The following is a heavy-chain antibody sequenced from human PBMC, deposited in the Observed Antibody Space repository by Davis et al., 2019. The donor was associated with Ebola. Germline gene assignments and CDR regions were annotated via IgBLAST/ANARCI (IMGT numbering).Heavy chain of an antibody. V-gene: IGHV4-30-4*08. Sequence: MPSETLSLTCTVSGGSISSGDYYWSWIRQHPGKGLEWIGHIYYSGSTYYNPSLKSRVTISVDTSKNQFSLKLSSVTAADTAVYYCAGLYSSSSRFDPWGQGTLVTVSS. J-gene: IGHJ5*02. CDR2: IYYSGST. CDR3: AGLYSSSSRFDP. D-gene: IGHD6-6*01. CDR1: GGSISSGDYY.